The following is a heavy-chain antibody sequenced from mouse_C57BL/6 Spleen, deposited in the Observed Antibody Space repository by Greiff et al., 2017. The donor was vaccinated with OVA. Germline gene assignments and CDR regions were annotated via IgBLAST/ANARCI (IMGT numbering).Heavy chain of an antibody. CDR1: GYTFTDSN. CDR3: ARDWDGAMDY. D-gene: IGHD4-1*01. CDR2: INPNNGGT. Sequence: EVQLQESGPELVMPGASVKMSCKASGYTFTDSNMHWVKQSHGKSLEWIGYINPNNGGTSYNQKFKGKDTVTVNRSSSTAYMELRSLTSEDYAVYYCARDWDGAMDYWGQVTSVSVSS. J-gene: IGHJ4*01. V-gene: IGHV1-22*01.